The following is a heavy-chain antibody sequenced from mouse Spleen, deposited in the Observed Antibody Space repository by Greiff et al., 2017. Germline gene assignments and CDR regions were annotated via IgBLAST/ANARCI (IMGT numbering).Heavy chain of an antibody. D-gene: IGHD1-1*01. Sequence: VQLQQSGAELVKPGASVKMSCKASGYTFTSYWMHWVKQRPGQGLEWIGVIDPSDSYTSYNQKFKGKATLTVDTSSSTAYMQLSSLTSEDSAVYYCTYAVYAMDYWGQGTSVTVSS. V-gene: IGHV1S127*01. J-gene: IGHJ4*01. CDR3: TYAVYAMDY. CDR1: GYTFTSYW. CDR2: IDPSDSYT.